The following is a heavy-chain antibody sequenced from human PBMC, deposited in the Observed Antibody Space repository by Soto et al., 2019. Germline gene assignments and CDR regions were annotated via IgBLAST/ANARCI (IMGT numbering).Heavy chain of an antibody. CDR1: GFTFSSYW. Sequence: GGSLRLSCAASGFTFSSYWMSWVRQAPGKGLEWVANIKQDGSEKYYVDSVKGRFTISRDNAKNSLYLQMNSLRAEDTAVYYCARVFIGSGSYCEDFDYWGQGTLVTVSS. CDR2: IKQDGSEK. CDR3: ARVFIGSGSYCEDFDY. D-gene: IGHD3-10*01. V-gene: IGHV3-7*01. J-gene: IGHJ4*02.